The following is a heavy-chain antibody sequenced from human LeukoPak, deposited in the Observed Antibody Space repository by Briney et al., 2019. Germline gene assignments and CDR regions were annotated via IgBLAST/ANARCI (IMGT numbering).Heavy chain of an antibody. D-gene: IGHD6-13*01. CDR2: XXXXXXXE. CDR1: GGTFSSYA. CDR3: ARAGTGYSSSWYPAFDYYGMDV. V-gene: IGHV1-69*13. J-gene: IGHJ6*02. Sequence: ASVTVSFKASGGTFSSYAISWVRQAPGQGXXXXXXXXXXXXXENYAQKFQGRVTITADESTSTAYMELSSLRSEDTAVYYCARAGTGYSSSWYPAFDYYGMDVWGQGTTVTVSS.